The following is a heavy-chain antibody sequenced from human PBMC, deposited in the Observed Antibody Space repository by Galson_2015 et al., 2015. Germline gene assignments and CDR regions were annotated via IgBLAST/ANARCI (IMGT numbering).Heavy chain of an antibody. CDR1: GYSFTSYW. V-gene: IGHV5-10-1*01. Sequence: QSGAEVKKPGESLRISCTGSGYSFTSYWISWVRQMPGKGLEWMGRIDPSDSYTNYSPSFQGHVTISADKSISTAYLQWSSLKASDTAMYYCASTIAVAGALDYWGQGTLVTGSS. J-gene: IGHJ4*02. CDR2: IDPSDSYT. CDR3: ASTIAVAGALDY. D-gene: IGHD6-19*01.